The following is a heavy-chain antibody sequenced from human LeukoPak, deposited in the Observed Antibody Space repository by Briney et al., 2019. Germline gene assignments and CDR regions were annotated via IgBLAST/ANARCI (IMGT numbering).Heavy chain of an antibody. CDR2: IIPILGIA. J-gene: IGHJ4*02. D-gene: IGHD2-21*02. V-gene: IGHV1-69*04. Sequence: SVKVSCKASGGTFSSYAISWVRQAPGQGLEWMGRIIPILGIANYAQKFQGRVTITADKSTSTAYMELSSLRSEDTAVYYCARVGGQVVTARCFDYWGQGTLVTVSS. CDR1: GGTFSSYA. CDR3: ARVGGQVVTARCFDY.